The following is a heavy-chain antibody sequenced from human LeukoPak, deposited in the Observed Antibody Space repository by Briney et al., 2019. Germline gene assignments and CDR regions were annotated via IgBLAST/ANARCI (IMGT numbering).Heavy chain of an antibody. J-gene: IGHJ5*02. CDR2: INHSGST. Sequence: SSETLSLTCAVYGGSFSGYYWSWIRQPPGKGLEWTGEINHSGSTNYNPSLKSRVTISVDTSKNQFSLKLSSVTAADTAVYYCARGFRITIFGVVIIEWFDPWGQGTLVTVSS. V-gene: IGHV4-34*01. D-gene: IGHD3-3*01. CDR3: ARGFRITIFGVVIIEWFDP. CDR1: GGSFSGYY.